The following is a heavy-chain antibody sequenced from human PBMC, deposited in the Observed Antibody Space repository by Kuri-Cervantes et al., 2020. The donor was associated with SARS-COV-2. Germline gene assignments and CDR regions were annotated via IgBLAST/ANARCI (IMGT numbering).Heavy chain of an antibody. D-gene: IGHD5-12*01. V-gene: IGHV3-23*01. CDR2: ISGSGGAT. CDR3: AKPLGYSGYDPPDY. Sequence: LTCAASEFTFSSHAMIWVRQTAGKGLEWVSSISGSGGATYYADSAKGRFTISRDNSKNTLSLQMNSLRAEDTAVYYCAKPLGYSGYDPPDYWGQGTLVTVSS. J-gene: IGHJ4*02. CDR1: EFTFSSHA.